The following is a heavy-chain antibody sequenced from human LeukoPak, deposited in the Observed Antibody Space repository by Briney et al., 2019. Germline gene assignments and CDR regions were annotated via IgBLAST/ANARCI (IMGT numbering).Heavy chain of an antibody. CDR1: GGTFSSYA. CDR2: IIPIVGTT. V-gene: IGHV1-69*13. D-gene: IGHD5-18*01. J-gene: IGHJ4*02. CDR3: ATKRGYSYGSPH. Sequence: AASVKVSCKASGGTFSSYAISWVRQAPGQGLEWMGGIIPIVGTTNYAQMFQGRVTITADESTSTAYMELSSLRSEDTAVYYCATKRGYSYGSPHWGQGTLVTVSS.